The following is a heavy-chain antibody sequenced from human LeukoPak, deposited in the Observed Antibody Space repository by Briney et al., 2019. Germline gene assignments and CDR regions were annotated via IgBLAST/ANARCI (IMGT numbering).Heavy chain of an antibody. D-gene: IGHD3-10*01. CDR1: GFTFSSYG. J-gene: IGHJ6*02. CDR3: AKDGKDGSGSYYWPLYYGMDV. Sequence: GGSLRLSCAASGFTFSSYGMHWVRQAPGKGLEWVAVISYDGSNKYYADSVKGRFTISRDNSKNTLYLQMNRLRAEDTAVYYCAKDGKDGSGSYYWPLYYGMDVWGQGTTVTVSS. V-gene: IGHV3-30*18. CDR2: ISYDGSNK.